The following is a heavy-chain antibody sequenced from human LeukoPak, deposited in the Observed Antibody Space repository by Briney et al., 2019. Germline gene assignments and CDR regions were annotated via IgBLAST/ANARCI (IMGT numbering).Heavy chain of an antibody. CDR3: AKDRGYSYGYNPIDY. Sequence: GGSLRLSCAAPGFTFSSYAMSWVRQAPGKGLEWVSGISWNSGSIGYADSVKGRFTISRDNAKNSLYLQMNSLRAEDTALYYCAKDRGYSYGYNPIDYWGQGTLVTVSS. CDR2: ISWNSGSI. CDR1: GFTFSSYA. J-gene: IGHJ4*02. D-gene: IGHD5-18*01. V-gene: IGHV3-9*01.